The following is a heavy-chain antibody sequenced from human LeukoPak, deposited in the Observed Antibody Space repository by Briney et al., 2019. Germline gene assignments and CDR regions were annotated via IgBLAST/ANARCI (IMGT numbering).Heavy chain of an antibody. CDR3: ARQRYSSSWHYFDY. V-gene: IGHV3-48*03. D-gene: IGHD6-13*01. J-gene: IGHJ4*02. CDR1: GFTFSSYE. Sequence: GGSLRLSCAASGFTFSSYEMNWVRQAPGKGLEWVSYISSSGSTIYYADSVKGRFTISRDNAKNSLYLQMNSLRAEDTAVYYCARQRYSSSWHYFDYWGQGTLVTVSS. CDR2: ISSSGSTI.